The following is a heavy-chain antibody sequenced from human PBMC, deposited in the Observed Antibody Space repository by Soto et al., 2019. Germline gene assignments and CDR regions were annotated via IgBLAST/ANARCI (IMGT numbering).Heavy chain of an antibody. CDR2: ISLYRDGS. Sequence: QVQLVQSGGEVKRPGASVKVSCKTSGSTFSNYGITGGRQAPGKPFEWLGGISLYRDGSNYAQKFQGRVPMTTDTSTTTAYMELRSLRSDDTAVYYCARVVPGAEAWFGPWGQGTLVTVSS. V-gene: IGHV1-18*01. D-gene: IGHD2-2*01. J-gene: IGHJ5*02. CDR3: ARVVPGAEAWFGP. CDR1: GSTFSNYG.